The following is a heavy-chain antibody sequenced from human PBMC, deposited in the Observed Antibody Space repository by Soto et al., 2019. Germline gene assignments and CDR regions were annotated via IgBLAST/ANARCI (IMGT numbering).Heavy chain of an antibody. CDR2: ISYDGSNK. J-gene: IGHJ6*02. D-gene: IGHD3-3*01. V-gene: IGHV3-30*01. CDR3: SIDIKSCFAPRYYYYYRMDV. CDR1: GFTYSSYA. Sequence: RESLRLPCAASGFTYSSYAMYGDRQAPGKEQDWEAVISYDGSNKYYAESVKGRYTISKDNSKNTLYQELNSLRAQDKDMYYCSIDIKSCFAPRYYYYYRMDVWGQGTTFTVSS.